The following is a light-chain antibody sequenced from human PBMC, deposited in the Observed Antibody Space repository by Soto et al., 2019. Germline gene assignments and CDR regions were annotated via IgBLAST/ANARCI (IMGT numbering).Light chain of an antibody. J-gene: IGLJ2*01. CDR3: CSYAGTSTFVV. Sequence: QSALTQPASVSGSPGQSITISCTGTSSDVGSYNLVSWYQQHPGKAPKLMIYEGSKRPSGVSNRFSGSKSGDTASLTISGLQAEDEADYYNCSYAGTSTFVVFGGGTKLTVL. CDR2: EGS. V-gene: IGLV2-23*03. CDR1: SSDVGSYNL.